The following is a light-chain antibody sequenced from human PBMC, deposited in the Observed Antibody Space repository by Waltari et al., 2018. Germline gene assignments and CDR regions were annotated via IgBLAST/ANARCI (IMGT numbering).Light chain of an antibody. V-gene: IGLV1-44*01. Sequence: QSVLTQPPSASGTPGQRITIPCSGGDSNIGSNTVNWYQQVPGTAHKLLIHINNKRPSGVPDRFSGSKSGTSASLAINGLQSEDEADYYCAAWDNSLNGPVFGGGTKLTVL. CDR2: INN. CDR1: DSNIGSNT. J-gene: IGLJ2*01. CDR3: AAWDNSLNGPV.